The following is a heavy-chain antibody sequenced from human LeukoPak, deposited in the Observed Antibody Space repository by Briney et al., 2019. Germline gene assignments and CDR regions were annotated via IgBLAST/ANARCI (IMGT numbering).Heavy chain of an antibody. CDR2: IYYSGST. Sequence: SETLSLTYTVSGGSIRSSSYYWGWIRQPPGKGLEWIGSIYYSGSTYYNPSLKSRVIISVDTSKNQFSLKLSSVTAADTAVYYCASLRERSYYARGFDYWGQGTLVTVSS. V-gene: IGHV4-39*01. D-gene: IGHD1-26*01. J-gene: IGHJ4*02. CDR1: GGSIRSSSYY. CDR3: ASLRERSYYARGFDY.